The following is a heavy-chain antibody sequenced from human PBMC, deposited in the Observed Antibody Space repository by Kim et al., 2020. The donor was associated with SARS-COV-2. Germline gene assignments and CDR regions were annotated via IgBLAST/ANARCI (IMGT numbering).Heavy chain of an antibody. Sequence: GGSLRLSCAASGFTFSSYSMNWVRQAPGKGLEWVSSISSSSSYIYYADSVKGRFTISRDNAKNSLYLQMNSLRAEDTAVYYCARNPWIDKYYFDYWGQGTLVTVSS. V-gene: IGHV3-21*01. J-gene: IGHJ4*02. CDR2: ISSSSSYI. CDR1: GFTFSSYS. CDR3: ARNPWIDKYYFDY. D-gene: IGHD5-12*01.